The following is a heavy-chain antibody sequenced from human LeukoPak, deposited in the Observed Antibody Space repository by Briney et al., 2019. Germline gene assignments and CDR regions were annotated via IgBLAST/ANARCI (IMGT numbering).Heavy chain of an antibody. J-gene: IGHJ6*02. CDR3: ARSCSGGSCYSGDYYYGMDV. D-gene: IGHD2-15*01. Sequence: LGEPLKIYGKCSGCSVTSYWIGWARQLPEKGLERMGNICHGVPDTRYSPSFPGQVTISADTSISTAYLQWSSLKASDTAMYYCARSCSGGSCYSGDYYYGMDVWGQGTTVTVSS. V-gene: IGHV5-51*01. CDR2: ICHGVPDT. CDR1: GCSVTSYW.